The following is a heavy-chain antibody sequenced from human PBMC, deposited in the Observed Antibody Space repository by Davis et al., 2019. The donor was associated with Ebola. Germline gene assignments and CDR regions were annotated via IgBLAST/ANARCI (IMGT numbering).Heavy chain of an antibody. J-gene: IGHJ6*02. Sequence: PSETLSLTCSVSGGSISSGDYYWSWIRQPPGEGLQWIGYIYFSGSTYYSPSLKSRVTMSVDTSKNQFSLRLDSVTGADTAVYYCAWDVRGVTFGMDVWRQGTTVTVSS. V-gene: IGHV4-30-4*01. CDR1: GGSISSGDYY. D-gene: IGHD3-10*01. CDR2: IYFSGST. CDR3: AWDVRGVTFGMDV.